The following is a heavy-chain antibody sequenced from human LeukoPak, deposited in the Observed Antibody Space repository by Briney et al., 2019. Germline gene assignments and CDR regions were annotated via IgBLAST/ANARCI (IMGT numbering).Heavy chain of an antibody. V-gene: IGHV1-2*06. Sequence: ASVKVSCKASGYTFTGYYMHWVRQAPGQGLEWMGRINPNSGGTNYAQKFQGRVTMTRDTSISTAYMELSRLRSDDTAVYYCARALPDIAVGNWFDPWGQGTLVTVSS. J-gene: IGHJ5*02. CDR1: GYTFTGYY. D-gene: IGHD2-2*01. CDR3: ARALPDIAVGNWFDP. CDR2: INPNSGGT.